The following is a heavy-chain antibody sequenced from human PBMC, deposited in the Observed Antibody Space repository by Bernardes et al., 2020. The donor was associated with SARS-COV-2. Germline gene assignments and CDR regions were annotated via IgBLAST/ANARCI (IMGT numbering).Heavy chain of an antibody. J-gene: IGHJ4*02. V-gene: IGHV4-61*02. CDR2: IYTSGRT. D-gene: IGHD6-19*01. CDR3: ARGDGYSSGWLDY. Sequence: SETLSLTCTVSGGSIISGSYYWSWIRQPAGKGLEWIGRIYTSGRTNYSSSLNGRVTISLDTSKNQFSLKLSSVTAADTAVYYCARGDGYSSGWLDYWGQGTLVTVSS. CDR1: GGSIISGSYY.